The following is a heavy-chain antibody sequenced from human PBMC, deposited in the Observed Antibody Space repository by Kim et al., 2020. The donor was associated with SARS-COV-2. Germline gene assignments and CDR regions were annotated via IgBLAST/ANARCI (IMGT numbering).Heavy chain of an antibody. Sequence: SETLSLTCTVSGRSLSSGGYYWSWIRQHPGKGLEWIGYIYYSGSTYYNPSLKSRVTITVHTSKNQFSLKPSSVTAADTAVYYCARLLVSRVCYFDYWGQGTLVTVSS. CDR1: GRSLSSGGYY. CDR3: ARLLVSRVCYFDY. J-gene: IGHJ4*02. V-gene: IGHV4-31*03. CDR2: IYYSGST.